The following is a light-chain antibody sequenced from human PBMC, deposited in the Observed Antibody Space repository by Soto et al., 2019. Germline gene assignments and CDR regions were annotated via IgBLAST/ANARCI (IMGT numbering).Light chain of an antibody. V-gene: IGKV3-15*01. CDR1: QSVSTS. Sequence: EILMTQSPATLSVSPGESATLSCRASQSVSTSLAWYQQKPGQAPRLLIYGASTRATDIPARFSGSGSGTDFTLTISSLQPEDFATYYCQQSYSSPRTFGRGTKV. CDR2: GAS. CDR3: QQSYSSPRT. J-gene: IGKJ1*01.